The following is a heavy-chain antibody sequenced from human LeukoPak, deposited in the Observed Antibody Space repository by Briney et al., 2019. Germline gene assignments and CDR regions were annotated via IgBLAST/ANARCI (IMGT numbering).Heavy chain of an antibody. CDR2: IYTGGST. CDR1: GGSISSGSSY. J-gene: IGHJ3*02. Sequence: SETLSLTCTVSGGSISSGSSYWSWIRQPAGKGLEWIGRIYTGGSTNYNPSLKSRATISVDTSKNQFSLKLSSVTAANTAVYYCARGPYCSTSSPIPCAFDIWGQGTMVTVSS. CDR3: ARGPYCSTSSPIPCAFDI. V-gene: IGHV4-61*02. D-gene: IGHD2-2*01.